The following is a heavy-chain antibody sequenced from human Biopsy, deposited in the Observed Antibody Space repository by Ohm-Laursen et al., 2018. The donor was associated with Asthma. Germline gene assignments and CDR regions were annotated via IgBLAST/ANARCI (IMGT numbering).Heavy chain of an antibody. D-gene: IGHD3-10*01. CDR1: GYTFNSAG. V-gene: IGHV1-18*01. Sequence: ASVKVSCKTSGYTFNSAGITWVRQAPGQGLEWMGWISVYNGNTKVAQKLQDRVAMITDTSTSTAYMELRSLRSDDTAVYFCARAVDYSHYYGIDVWGQGATVTVS. CDR2: ISVYNGNT. J-gene: IGHJ6*02. CDR3: ARAVDYSHYYGIDV.